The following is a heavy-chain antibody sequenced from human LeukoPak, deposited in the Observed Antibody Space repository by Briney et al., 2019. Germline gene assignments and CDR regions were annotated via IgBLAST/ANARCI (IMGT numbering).Heavy chain of an antibody. J-gene: IGHJ6*03. CDR1: GGSISSYY. CDR3: ARDRVTGTMDV. V-gene: IGHV4-59*12. CDR2: IYYSGST. Sequence: SETLSLTCTVSGGSISSYYWSWIRQPPGKGLEWIGYIYYSGSTNYNPSLKSRVTISVDTSKNQFSLKLSSVTAADTAVYYCARDRVTGTMDVWGKGTTVTVSS. D-gene: IGHD1-20*01.